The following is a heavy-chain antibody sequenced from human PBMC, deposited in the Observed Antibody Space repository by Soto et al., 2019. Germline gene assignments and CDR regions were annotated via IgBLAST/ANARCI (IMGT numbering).Heavy chain of an antibody. J-gene: IGHJ4*02. D-gene: IGHD6-13*01. CDR2: ISAYNGNT. Sequence: GASVKVSCKASGYTFTSYDISWVRQAPGQGLEWMGWISAYNGNTNYAQKLQGRVTMTTDTSTSTAYMELRSLRSDDTAVYYCARVPTSIAAAGTLDYWGQGTLVTVSS. CDR3: ARVPTSIAAAGTLDY. CDR1: GYTFTSYD. V-gene: IGHV1-18*01.